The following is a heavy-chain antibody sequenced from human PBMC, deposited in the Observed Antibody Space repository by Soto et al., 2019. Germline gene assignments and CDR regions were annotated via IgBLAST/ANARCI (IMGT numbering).Heavy chain of an antibody. CDR1: GGSFSGYY. CDR2: INHYGSV. CDR3: AKESRSGYSYGPFDS. V-gene: IGHV4-34*01. J-gene: IGHJ4*02. D-gene: IGHD5-18*01. Sequence: SETLSLTCAVHGGSFSGYYWSWIRQPPGEGLEWIGEINHYGSVNYNPSLKSRVTLSVDTSRNHFSLKLSSVTAADTAVYYCAKESRSGYSYGPFDSWGQGTLVTVSS.